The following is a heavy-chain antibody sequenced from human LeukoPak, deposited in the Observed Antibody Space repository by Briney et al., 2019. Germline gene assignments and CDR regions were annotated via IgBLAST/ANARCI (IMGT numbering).Heavy chain of an antibody. CDR2: IYSGGST. CDR3: ARIIAAAGADAFDI. Sequence: EGSLRLSCAASGFTVSSSYMSWVRQAPGKGLEWVSVIYSGGSTYYADSVKGRFTISRDNSKNTLYLQMNSLRAEDTAVYYCARIIAAAGADAFDIWGQGTMVTVSS. D-gene: IGHD6-13*01. CDR1: GFTVSSSY. J-gene: IGHJ3*02. V-gene: IGHV3-53*01.